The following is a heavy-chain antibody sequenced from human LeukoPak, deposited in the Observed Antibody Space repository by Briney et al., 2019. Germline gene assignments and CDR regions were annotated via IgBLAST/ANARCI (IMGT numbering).Heavy chain of an antibody. V-gene: IGHV4-38-2*01. CDR1: GYPLRSHYL. Sequence: SDTLSLTCVVSGYPLRSHYLWGWIRQTPRQGLEWIGSIHRSGTTYYNPSVKGPATMLVGRLENQFCLQRSPGNAAETALELCVCTDNCDDWGQGTQFIVSA. CDR2: IHRSGTT. J-gene: IGHJ4*02. CDR3: VCTDNCDD.